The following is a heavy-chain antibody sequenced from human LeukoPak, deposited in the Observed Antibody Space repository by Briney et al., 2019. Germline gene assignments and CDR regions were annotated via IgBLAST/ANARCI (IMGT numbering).Heavy chain of an antibody. CDR3: ARWANWNHDH. CDR1: GGSISPYY. D-gene: IGHD1-1*01. V-gene: IGHV4-59*01. CDR2: IYYSGST. Sequence: SETLSLTCTVSGGSISPYYWSWIRQPPGKGPEWTGYIYYSGSTNYNPSLKSRVTISVDTSKNQFSLKLTSVTAADTAVYYCARWANWNHDHWGQGTLVTVSS. J-gene: IGHJ5*02.